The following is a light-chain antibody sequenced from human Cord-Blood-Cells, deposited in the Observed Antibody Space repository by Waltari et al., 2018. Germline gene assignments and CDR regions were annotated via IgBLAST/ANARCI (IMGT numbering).Light chain of an antibody. V-gene: IGKV1-39*01. Sequence: DIQMTQSPSSLSASVGDRVTITCRASQSISSYLNWYQQKPGKAPKLPIYAAPSLQSGVPSRFSGSGSGTDFTLTISSLQPEDFATYYCQQSYSTPLTFGGGTKVEIK. J-gene: IGKJ4*01. CDR1: QSISSY. CDR2: AAP. CDR3: QQSYSTPLT.